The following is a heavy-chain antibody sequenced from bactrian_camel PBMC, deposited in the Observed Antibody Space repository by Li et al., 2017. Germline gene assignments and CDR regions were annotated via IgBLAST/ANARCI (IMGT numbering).Heavy chain of an antibody. CDR3: ANSRERYSDYVHVY. CDR1: GFTFSNYA. Sequence: DVQLVESGGGLVQPGGSLTLSCAASGFTFSNYAMNWVRQLPEKGLEWVAGINSGGGATLYSPSVEGRFTISRDNVKNTLYLHLNSLKTEDTAMYYCANSRERYSDYVHVYWGQWTQVTVS. CDR2: INSGGGAT. J-gene: IGHJ4*01. V-gene: IGHV3S42*01. D-gene: IGHD4*01.